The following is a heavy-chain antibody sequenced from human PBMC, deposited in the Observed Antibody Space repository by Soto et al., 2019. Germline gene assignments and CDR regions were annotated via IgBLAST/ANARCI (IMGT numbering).Heavy chain of an antibody. CDR2: IYWDDDK. V-gene: IGHV2-5*02. J-gene: IGHJ1*01. CDR3: AQRTFCRGEISTSVAYFQH. CDR1: GFSLSTSGVA. D-gene: IGHD3-10*01. Sequence: QITLKESGPTLVKPTQTLTLTCTFAGFSLSTSGVAVGWIRQSPGKALEWLALIYWDDDKRYSPSLETRLTITKHTSKNKVVLAVTHMEYVDYGTYYFAQRTFCRGEISTSVAYFQHWGRGTLDTVSS.